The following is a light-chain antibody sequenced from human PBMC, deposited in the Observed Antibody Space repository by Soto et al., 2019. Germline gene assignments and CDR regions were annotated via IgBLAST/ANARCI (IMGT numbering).Light chain of an antibody. CDR3: QQLNSYPLT. CDR2: GAS. Sequence: DIQLTHSPSFLSASVGGRVTITCRASQAISSHLAWYQQKPGKAPNLLIYGASTLQSGVPSRFSGSGSGTQFTLTISSLQPEDFATYYCQQLNSYPLTFGPGTTVDIK. V-gene: IGKV1-9*01. CDR1: QAISSH. J-gene: IGKJ3*01.